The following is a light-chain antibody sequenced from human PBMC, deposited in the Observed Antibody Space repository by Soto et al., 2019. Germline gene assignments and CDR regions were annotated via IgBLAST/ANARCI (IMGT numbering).Light chain of an antibody. J-gene: IGKJ4*01. CDR3: QQRSDWPLT. V-gene: IGKV3-11*01. Sequence: ENVLTQSPATLSLSPGERATLSCRTSQSVSSFLAWYQQKPGQAPRLLIYDASNRATGVPGRFSGSGSGTDFTLTISSLEPEDFAVYYCQQRSDWPLTFGGGTKVDIK. CDR2: DAS. CDR1: QSVSSF.